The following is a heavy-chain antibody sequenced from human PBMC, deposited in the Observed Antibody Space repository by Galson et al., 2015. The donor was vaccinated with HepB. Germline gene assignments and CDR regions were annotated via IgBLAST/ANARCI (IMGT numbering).Heavy chain of an antibody. J-gene: IGHJ1*01. D-gene: IGHD3-22*01. Sequence: SVKVSCKVSGYTLTELSMHWVRQAPGKGLEWMGGFDPEDGETIYAQKFQGRVTMTEDTSTDTAYMELSSLRSEDTAVYYCATWRGYYDSSGYYYTHWGQGTLVTVSS. CDR1: GYTLTELS. CDR3: ATWRGYYDSSGYYYTH. CDR2: FDPEDGET. V-gene: IGHV1-24*01.